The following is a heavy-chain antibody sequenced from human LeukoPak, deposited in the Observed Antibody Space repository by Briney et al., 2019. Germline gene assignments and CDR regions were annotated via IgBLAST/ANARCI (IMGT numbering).Heavy chain of an antibody. CDR3: VRDGGYCSGGSCPGFDY. CDR2: IISGSSTI. V-gene: IGHV3-48*02. Sequence: GGSLRLSCAASGFIFSSYSMNWVRQAPGKGLEWVSYIISGSSTIYYVDSVKGRVTITGDNAKDSLYLQMNSPRDEDTAVYYCVRDGGYCSGGSCPGFDYWGQGTLVTVSS. D-gene: IGHD2-15*01. CDR1: GFIFSSYS. J-gene: IGHJ4*02.